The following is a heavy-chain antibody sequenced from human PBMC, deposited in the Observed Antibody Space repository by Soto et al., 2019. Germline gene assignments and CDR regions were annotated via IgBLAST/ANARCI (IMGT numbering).Heavy chain of an antibody. Sequence: SVKVYCKASGGAFNTFGFSWGREAPGQGLEWMGGIIPFFRTANYAQKFQDRVTITADESTSTVYMDLRSLRSEDTAKYYCARSPPMDSGDKYFYDFWGQRALVTVSS. CDR1: GGAFNTFG. V-gene: IGHV1-69*13. J-gene: IGHJ4*02. D-gene: IGHD4-17*01. CDR3: ARSPPMDSGDKYFYDF. CDR2: IIPFFRTA.